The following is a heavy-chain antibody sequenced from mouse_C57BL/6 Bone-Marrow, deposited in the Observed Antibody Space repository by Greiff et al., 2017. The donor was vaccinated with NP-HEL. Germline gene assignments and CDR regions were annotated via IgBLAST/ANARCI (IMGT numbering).Heavy chain of an antibody. Sequence: QVHVKQPGAELVKPGASVKLSCKASGSTFTSYWLTWVKQMPGQGLEWIGDIYPGSGRTNYHAKFTAKATLPVDTSSSTAYMQLRSLTSEDSAVYYCARGYPWYFDVWGTGTTVTVSS. J-gene: IGHJ1*03. V-gene: IGHV1-55*01. CDR3: ARGYPWYFDV. CDR2: IYPGSGRT. CDR1: GSTFTSYW. D-gene: IGHD2-2*01.